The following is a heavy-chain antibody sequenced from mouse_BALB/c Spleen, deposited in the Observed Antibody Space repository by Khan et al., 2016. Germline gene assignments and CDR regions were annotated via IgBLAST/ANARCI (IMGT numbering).Heavy chain of an antibody. Sequence: QIQLVQSGPELKKPGETVKISCKASGYTFTNYGMNWVKQAPGKGLKWMGWINTYTGEPTYADDFKGRFAFSLETSASTAYLQINNLKNEDTATXVCARDGGNYVTSAWFAYWGQETLVTVSA. J-gene: IGHJ3*01. CDR3: ARDGGNYVTSAWFAY. V-gene: IGHV9-3-1*01. D-gene: IGHD2-1*01. CDR2: INTYTGEP. CDR1: GYTFTNYG.